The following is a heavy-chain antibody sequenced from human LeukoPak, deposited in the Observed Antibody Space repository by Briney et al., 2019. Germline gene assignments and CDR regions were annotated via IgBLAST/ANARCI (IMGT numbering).Heavy chain of an antibody. Sequence: SETLSLTCTVSGGSISSYYWSWIRQPPGKGLEWIGYIYYSGSTNYNPSLKSRVTISVDTSKNQFSLKLSSVTAADTAVYYCARDIVVVPAGLAFDIWGQGTMVTVSS. CDR2: IYYSGST. J-gene: IGHJ3*02. CDR3: ARDIVVVPAGLAFDI. CDR1: GGSISSYY. V-gene: IGHV4-59*01. D-gene: IGHD2-2*01.